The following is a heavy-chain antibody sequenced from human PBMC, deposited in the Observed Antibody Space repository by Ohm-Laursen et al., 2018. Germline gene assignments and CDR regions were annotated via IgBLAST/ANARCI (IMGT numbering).Heavy chain of an antibody. CDR3: ARGRGVVAATVYNWFDP. D-gene: IGHD2-15*01. V-gene: IGHV1-2*02. J-gene: IGHJ5*02. CDR1: GYTFTGYF. Sequence: ASVKVSCKASGYTFTGYFIHWVRQAPGQGLEWMGWINPNSGGTNYAQKFQGRVTMTRDTSISTAYMELSSLRSEDTAVYYCARGRGVVAATVYNWFDPWGQGTLVTVSS. CDR2: INPNSGGT.